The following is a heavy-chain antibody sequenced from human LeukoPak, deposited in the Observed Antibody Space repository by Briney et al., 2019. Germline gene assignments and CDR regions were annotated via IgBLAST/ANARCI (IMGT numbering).Heavy chain of an antibody. V-gene: IGHV3-48*03. CDR2: ISSSGSTI. J-gene: IGHJ4*02. CDR3: ARVPGYYGSGSYHLGSDY. D-gene: IGHD3-10*01. Sequence: PGGSLRLSCAASGFTFSSYEMNWVRQAPGKGLECVSYISSSGSTIYYADSVKGRFTISRDNAKNSLYLQMNSLRAEDTAVYYCARVPGYYGSGSYHLGSDYWGQGTLVTVSS. CDR1: GFTFSSYE.